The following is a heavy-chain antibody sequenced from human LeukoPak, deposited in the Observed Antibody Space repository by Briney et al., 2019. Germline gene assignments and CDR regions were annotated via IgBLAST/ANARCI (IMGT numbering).Heavy chain of an antibody. Sequence: GGSLRLSCAASGFALRSYVMSWVRQAPGKGLECVSTITVGGGTYYADSVKGRFTISRDNSKNTLFLQMNTLGAEDTALFYCAKSPAAPYYFDYWGQGTLVTVSS. V-gene: IGHV3-23*01. CDR2: ITVGGGT. D-gene: IGHD6-13*01. J-gene: IGHJ4*02. CDR1: GFALRSYV. CDR3: AKSPAAPYYFDY.